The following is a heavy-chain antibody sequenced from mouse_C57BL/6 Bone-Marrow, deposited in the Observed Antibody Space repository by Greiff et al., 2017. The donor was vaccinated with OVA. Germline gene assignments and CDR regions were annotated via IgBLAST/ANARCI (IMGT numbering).Heavy chain of an antibody. J-gene: IGHJ3*01. Sequence: QVQLQQSGPELVKPGASVKISCKASGYAFSSSWMNWVKQRHGKGLEWIGRIYPGDGDTNYNGKFKGKATLTADKSSSTAYMQLSSLTSEDSAVYFCASDYSHYLAWFAYWGQGTLVTVSA. V-gene: IGHV1-82*01. CDR2: IYPGDGDT. CDR1: GYAFSSSW. CDR3: ASDYSHYLAWFAY. D-gene: IGHD2-5*01.